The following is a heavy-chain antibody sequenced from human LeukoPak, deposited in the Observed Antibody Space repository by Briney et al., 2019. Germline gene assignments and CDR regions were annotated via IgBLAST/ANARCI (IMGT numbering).Heavy chain of an antibody. CDR3: ARGVATTWTGSYSSGWNDALDI. V-gene: IGHV3-64*01. Sequence: GGSLRLSCAAFGFSFSTYAIHWVRQAPGKGLEYVSAISTDGSRTYYGNSVKGRFTISRDNSKNTVYLQMDSLRAEDMAVYYCARGVATTWTGSYSSGWNDALDIWGQGTMVTVSS. CDR2: ISTDGSRT. CDR1: GFSFSTYA. J-gene: IGHJ3*02. D-gene: IGHD6-19*01.